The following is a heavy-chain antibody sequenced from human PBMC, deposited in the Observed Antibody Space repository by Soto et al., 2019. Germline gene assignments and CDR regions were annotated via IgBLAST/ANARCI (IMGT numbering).Heavy chain of an antibody. CDR1: GFTFSGSA. J-gene: IGHJ2*01. CDR2: IRSKANTYAT. V-gene: IGHV3-73*01. Sequence: GGSLRLSCTASGFTFSGSAMHWVRQASGKGLEWVGRIRSKANTYATAYSASVKGRFTISRDDSKNTAYLQMNSLKAEDTAVYYCARNSGHDYGDYAGNWYFDLCGRGTLVTVSS. D-gene: IGHD4-17*01. CDR3: ARNSGHDYGDYAGNWYFDL.